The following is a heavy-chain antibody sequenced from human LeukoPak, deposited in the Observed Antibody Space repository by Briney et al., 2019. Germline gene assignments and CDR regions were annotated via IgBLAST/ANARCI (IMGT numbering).Heavy chain of an antibody. CDR3: ARDQGGSSYRHAFDL. D-gene: IGHD1-26*01. V-gene: IGHV4-61*08. CDR1: GDSVNRDDYF. J-gene: IGHJ3*01. CDR2: VYYTGST. Sequence: SETLSLTCTVSGDSVNRDDYFWSWVRQPPGKGLEWIGYVYYTGSTDYHSSLKSRVTISLDTSNNQFSLKLTSVTAADTAVYYCARDQGGSSYRHAFDLWGQGTMVTVSS.